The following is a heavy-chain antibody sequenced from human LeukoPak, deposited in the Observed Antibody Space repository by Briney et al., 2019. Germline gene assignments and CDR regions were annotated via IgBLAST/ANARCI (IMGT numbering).Heavy chain of an antibody. D-gene: IGHD5-18*01. J-gene: IGHJ6*03. Sequence: GGSLRLSCAASGFTFSSYWMSWVRQAPGKGLEWVANIKQDGSEKYYVDSVKGRFTISRDNAKNSLYLQMNSLRAEDTAVYYCARLGGIYTAMERPSMDVWGKGTTVTVSS. CDR1: GFTFSSYW. CDR2: IKQDGSEK. V-gene: IGHV3-7*01. CDR3: ARLGGIYTAMERPSMDV.